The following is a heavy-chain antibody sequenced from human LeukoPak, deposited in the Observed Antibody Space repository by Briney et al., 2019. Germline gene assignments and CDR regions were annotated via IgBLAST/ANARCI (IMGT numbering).Heavy chain of an antibody. Sequence: GGSLRLSCAAFGFTFSSYWMHWVRQAPGKGLVWVSRIDSDGSSTNYADSVKGRFTISRDNAKNTLYLQMNSLRAEDTAVYYFLGGYYYSNRDVWGKGPRSPSP. J-gene: IGHJ6*03. CDR2: IDSDGSST. D-gene: IGHD3-16*01. V-gene: IGHV3-74*01. CDR1: GFTFSSYW. CDR3: LGGYYYSNRDV.